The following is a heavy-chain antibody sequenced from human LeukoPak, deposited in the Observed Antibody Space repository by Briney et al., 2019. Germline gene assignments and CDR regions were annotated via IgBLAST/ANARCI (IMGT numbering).Heavy chain of an antibody. D-gene: IGHD3-3*01. CDR2: IYYSGTT. J-gene: IGHJ5*02. V-gene: IGHV4-30-4*07. CDR3: ARDGTILGFDP. CDR1: GGSISSSTYS. Sequence: SQTLSLTCAVSGGSISSSTYSWSWIRQPPGKGLEWIGYIYYSGTTFYNPSLKSRVTISVDTSKNQFSLKLSSVTAADTAVYYCARDGTILGFDPWGQGTLVTVSS.